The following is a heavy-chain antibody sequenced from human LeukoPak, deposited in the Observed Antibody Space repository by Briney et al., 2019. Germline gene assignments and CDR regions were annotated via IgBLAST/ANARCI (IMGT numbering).Heavy chain of an antibody. J-gene: IGHJ4*02. Sequence: SVKVSCKASGGTFSSYAISWVRQAPGQGLEWMGGIIPIFGTANYAQKFQGRVTITADESTSTAYMELSSLRSEDTAVYYCAREGIAAAAPDYWGQGTLVTVSS. D-gene: IGHD6-13*01. CDR1: GGTFSSYA. CDR2: IIPIFGTA. V-gene: IGHV1-69*01. CDR3: AREGIAAAAPDY.